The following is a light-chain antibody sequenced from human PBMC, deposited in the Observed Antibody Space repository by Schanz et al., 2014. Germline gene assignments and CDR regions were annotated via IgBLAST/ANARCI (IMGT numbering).Light chain of an antibody. V-gene: IGLV1-44*01. CDR1: SSNIGSNY. CDR2: SNN. J-gene: IGLJ3*02. Sequence: QSVLTQPPSASGTPGQRVTISCSGSSSNIGSNYVYWYQQLPGTAPKLLIYSNNQRPSGVPDRFSGSKSGTSASLTISGLQSEDEADYYCMSWDENLNGRVFGGGTKLTVL. CDR3: MSWDENLNGRV.